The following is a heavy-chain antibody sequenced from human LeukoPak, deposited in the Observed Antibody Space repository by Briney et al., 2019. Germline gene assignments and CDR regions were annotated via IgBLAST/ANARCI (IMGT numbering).Heavy chain of an antibody. D-gene: IGHD7-27*01. CDR2: ISGSGDTT. CDR3: AKDASARHLGIFDF. V-gene: IGHV3-23*01. Sequence: PGGSLRLSCAASGFAFSSYAMSWVRQAPGKGLEWVSSISGSGDTTYYADSVKGRFTISRDNSLYLQVNTLRAEDMATYYCAKDASARHLGIFDFWGQGTLVTVSS. J-gene: IGHJ4*02. CDR1: GFAFSSYA.